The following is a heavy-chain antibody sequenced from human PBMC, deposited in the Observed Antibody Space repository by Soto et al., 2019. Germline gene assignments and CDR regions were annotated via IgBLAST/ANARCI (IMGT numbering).Heavy chain of an antibody. D-gene: IGHD6-6*01. Sequence: GESLSLSCAASGFTFSSYDMHWLRQATGKGLEWVSAIGTAGDTYYPGTVKGRFTIARENAKNSLYLQMNSPRAGDTAVYYCARGIAARGGYYYYGMDVWGQGTTDTVSS. V-gene: IGHV3-13*01. CDR2: IGTAGDT. CDR3: ARGIAARGGYYYYGMDV. J-gene: IGHJ6*02. CDR1: GFTFSSYD.